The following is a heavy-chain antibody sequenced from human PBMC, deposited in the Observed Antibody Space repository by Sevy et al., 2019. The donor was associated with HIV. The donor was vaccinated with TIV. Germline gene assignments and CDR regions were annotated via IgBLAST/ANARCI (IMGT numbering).Heavy chain of an antibody. V-gene: IGHV3-23*01. CDR2: ISGSGGST. D-gene: IGHD4-4*01. J-gene: IGHJ3*02. CDR3: AKDRMTTLSRDAFDI. CDR1: GFTFSSYA. Sequence: GGVRLSCAASGFTFSSYAMSWVRQAPGKGLEWVSAISGSGGSTYCADSVKGRFTISRDNSKNTLYLQMNSLRAEDTAVYYCAKDRMTTLSRDAFDIWGQGTMVTVSS.